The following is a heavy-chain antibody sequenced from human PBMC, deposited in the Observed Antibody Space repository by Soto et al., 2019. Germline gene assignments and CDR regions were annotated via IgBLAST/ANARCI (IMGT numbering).Heavy chain of an antibody. CDR1: GFTVSSNY. D-gene: IGHD3-9*01. CDR3: ARSLSGLYFDWYFDY. Sequence: EVQLVESGGGLVQPGGSLRLSCAASGFTVSSNYMSWVRQAPGKGLEWVSVIYSGGSTYYADSVKGRFTISRHNSKNTVYLQMNSLRAEDTAVYYCARSLSGLYFDWYFDYWGQGTLVTVSS. CDR2: IYSGGST. J-gene: IGHJ4*02. V-gene: IGHV3-53*04.